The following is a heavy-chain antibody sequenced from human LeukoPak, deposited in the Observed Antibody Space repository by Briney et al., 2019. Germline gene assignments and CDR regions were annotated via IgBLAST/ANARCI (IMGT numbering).Heavy chain of an antibody. J-gene: IGHJ4*02. D-gene: IGHD3-9*01. CDR1: GFTVSSNY. CDR2: IYSGGST. V-gene: IGHV3-66*02. Sequence: GGSLRLSCAASGFTVSSNYMSWVRQAPGKGLEWVSVIYSGGSTYYADSVKGRFTISRDNSKNTLYLQMNSLRAEDTAVYYCARDRFDILTGYYHFDYWGQGTLVTVSS. CDR3: ARDRFDILTGYYHFDY.